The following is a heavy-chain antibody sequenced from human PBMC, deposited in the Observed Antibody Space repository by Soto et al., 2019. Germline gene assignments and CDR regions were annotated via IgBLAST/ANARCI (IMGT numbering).Heavy chain of an antibody. V-gene: IGHV1-18*01. D-gene: IGHD1-1*01. CDR3: ASRRLSGAFDT. CDR2: ISGRNGYT. J-gene: IGHJ3*02. Sequence: SVKVSCKASGDTFINHDISWVRQAPGQGLEWMGWISGRNGYTKYAQRLQGRFAMTSDTSTTTAYMELRSLRSDDTAVYYCASRRLSGAFDTWGQGTKGNVS. CDR1: GDTFINHD.